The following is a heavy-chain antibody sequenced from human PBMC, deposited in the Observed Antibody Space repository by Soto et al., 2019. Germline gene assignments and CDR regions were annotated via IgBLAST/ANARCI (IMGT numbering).Heavy chain of an antibody. J-gene: IGHJ3*01. CDR2: IHSDGSST. D-gene: IGHD1-26*01. CDR1: GFTFSYYW. Sequence: EVQLVESGGGLVQPGASLRLSCAASGFTFSYYWMHWVRQAPGKGLVWVSRIHSDGSSTTYADSVKGRFTISRDNARNRLYLQMNSLRAEDTAVYYCARGGRGAFDLWGQGTVVTVSS. V-gene: IGHV3-74*01. CDR3: ARGGRGAFDL.